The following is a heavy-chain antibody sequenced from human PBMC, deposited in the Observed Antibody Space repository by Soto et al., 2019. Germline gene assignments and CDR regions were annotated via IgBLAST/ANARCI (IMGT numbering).Heavy chain of an antibody. CDR3: VRQGFGERHGLVDV. CDR2: ISYNGDA. Sequence: QVQLQESGPGLVKTSETLSLTCTVSGGSISGYYCSWMRQFPGQGLEWIGYISYNGDASSNPSLKSRVTLSLDTSKTQFSLKLSSVTAADTAVYYCVRQGFGERHGLVDVWGQGTTDTVSS. CDR1: GGSISGYY. J-gene: IGHJ6*02. D-gene: IGHD3-10*01. V-gene: IGHV4-59*08.